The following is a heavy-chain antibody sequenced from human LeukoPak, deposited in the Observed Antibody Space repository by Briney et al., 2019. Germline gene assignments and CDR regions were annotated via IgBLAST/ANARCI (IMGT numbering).Heavy chain of an antibody. V-gene: IGHV1-8*01. CDR1: GYTFTSYD. CDR2: MNPNSGNA. D-gene: IGHD3-22*01. Sequence: ASVKVSCKASGYTFTSYDINWVRQATGQGLEWMGWMNPNSGNAGYAQKFQGRVTMTRNTSISTAYMELSSLRSEDTAVYYCASQGYYYDSSARGYGMDVWGQGTTVTVSS. CDR3: ASQGYYYDSSARGYGMDV. J-gene: IGHJ6*02.